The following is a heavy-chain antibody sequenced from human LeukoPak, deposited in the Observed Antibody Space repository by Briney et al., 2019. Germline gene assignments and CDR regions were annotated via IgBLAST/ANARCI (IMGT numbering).Heavy chain of an antibody. CDR1: RGCFSGYW. CDR2: INHSGST. J-gene: IGHJ6*02. CDR3: ARVPAMDGNYYYYYGMDV. D-gene: IGHD5-18*01. V-gene: IGHV4-34*01. Sequence: PSETLSLTRALYRGCFSGYWWCWLRQPPGKGLEWIGEINHSGSTNYNPSLKSRVTISVDTSKNQFSLNLSSVTAADTAVYYCARVPAMDGNYYYYYGMDVWGQGTTVTVSS.